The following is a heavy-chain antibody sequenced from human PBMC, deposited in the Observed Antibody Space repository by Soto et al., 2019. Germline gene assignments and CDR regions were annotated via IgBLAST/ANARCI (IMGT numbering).Heavy chain of an antibody. D-gene: IGHD3-3*01. J-gene: IGHJ3*02. CDR1: GDSVSSNSAA. Sequence: SQTLSLTCAISGDSVSSNSAAWNWIRQSPSRGLEWLGRTYYRSKWYNDYAVSVKSRITINPDTSKNQFSLQLNSVTPEDTAVYYCARGPTPYDFWSGYSPPSPSTPIPYAFDIGGKGTRVT. CDR2: TYYRSKWYN. V-gene: IGHV6-1*01. CDR3: ARGPTPYDFWSGYSPPSPSTPIPYAFDI.